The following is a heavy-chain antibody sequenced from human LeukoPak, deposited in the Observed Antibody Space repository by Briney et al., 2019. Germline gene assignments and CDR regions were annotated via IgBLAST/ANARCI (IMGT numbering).Heavy chain of an antibody. J-gene: IGHJ5*02. Sequence: SETLSLTCAVSGYSIGSGYQWAWIRQSPGQGLEWIGSIYHSGSAHYNPSLKGRVTISVETSKNQFSLKMYSVTAADTAVYYCARDPRWLTPDCTSTSCYENYFDPWGQGTLVTVSS. CDR2: IYHSGSA. D-gene: IGHD2-2*01. V-gene: IGHV4-38-2*02. CDR1: GYSIGSGYQ. CDR3: ARDPRWLTPDCTSTSCYENYFDP.